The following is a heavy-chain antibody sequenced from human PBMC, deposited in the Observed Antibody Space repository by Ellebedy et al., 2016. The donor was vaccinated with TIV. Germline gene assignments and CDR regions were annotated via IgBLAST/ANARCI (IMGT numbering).Heavy chain of an antibody. CDR1: GCSISNNNFH. J-gene: IGHJ4*02. Sequence: MPSETLSLTCTVSGCSISNNNFHWGWIRQSPGKGLEGIGIIHYDGTTHYNPSLKSRVTISADTSKNQFSLKLSSVTAADTAVYYCVSYNGGTGSFDYWGQGTLVTVSS. CDR3: VSYNGGTGSFDY. V-gene: IGHV4-39*01. CDR2: IHYDGTT. D-gene: IGHD2-8*01.